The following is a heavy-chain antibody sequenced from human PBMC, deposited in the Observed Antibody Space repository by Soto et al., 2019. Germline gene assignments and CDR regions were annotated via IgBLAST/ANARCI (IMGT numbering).Heavy chain of an antibody. Sequence: GGSLRLSCAASGFTFSSYAMHWVRQAPGKGLEWVAVISYDGSNKYYADSVKGRFTISRDNSKNTLYLQMNSLRAEDTAVYYCARERLRDGVRPRAPHYWGQGTLVTVSS. V-gene: IGHV3-30-3*01. J-gene: IGHJ4*02. CDR3: ARERLRDGVRPRAPHY. D-gene: IGHD3-16*01. CDR2: ISYDGSNK. CDR1: GFTFSSYA.